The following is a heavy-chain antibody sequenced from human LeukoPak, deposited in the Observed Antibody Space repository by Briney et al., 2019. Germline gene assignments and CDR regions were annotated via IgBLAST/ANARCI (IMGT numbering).Heavy chain of an antibody. CDR3: ARGTVVPAAIDF. D-gene: IGHD2-2*01. Sequence: PGRSLRLSCAASGFTFSSYAMHWVCQGPGKGLERVAVISYDGSNKYYADSVKGRFTISRDNSKNTLYLQMNSLRAEDTAVYYCARGTVVPAAIDFWGQGTLVTVSS. J-gene: IGHJ4*02. CDR1: GFTFSSYA. V-gene: IGHV3-30*04. CDR2: ISYDGSNK.